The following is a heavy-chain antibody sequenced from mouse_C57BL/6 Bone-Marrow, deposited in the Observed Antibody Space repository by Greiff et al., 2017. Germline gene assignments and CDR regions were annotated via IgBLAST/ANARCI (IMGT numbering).Heavy chain of an antibody. CDR3: ARFSDAY. V-gene: IGHV1-4*01. CDR1: GYTFTSYT. J-gene: IGHJ3*01. Sequence: VKLVESGAELARPGASVKMSCKASGYTFTSYTMHWVKQRPGQGLEWIGYINPSSGYTKYNQKFKDKATLTADKSSSTAYMQLSSLTSEDSAVYYCARFSDAYWGQGTLVTVSA. CDR2: INPSSGYT.